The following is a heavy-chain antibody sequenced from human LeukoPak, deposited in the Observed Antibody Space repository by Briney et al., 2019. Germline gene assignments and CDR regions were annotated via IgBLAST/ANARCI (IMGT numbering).Heavy chain of an antibody. Sequence: SETLSLTCTVSGGSISSGSYYWSWIRQPPGKGLEWIGSIYHSGSTYYNPSLKSRVTISVDTSKNQFSLKLSSVTAADTAVYYCARAGDYDWFDPWGQGTLVTVSS. V-gene: IGHV4-39*07. CDR3: ARAGDYDWFDP. CDR2: IYHSGST. D-gene: IGHD4-17*01. J-gene: IGHJ5*02. CDR1: GGSISSGSYY.